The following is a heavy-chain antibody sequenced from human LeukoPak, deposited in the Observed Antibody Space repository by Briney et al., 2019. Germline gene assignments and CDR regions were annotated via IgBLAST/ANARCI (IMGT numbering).Heavy chain of an antibody. CDR3: ARETGSSSFYYYYYMDV. J-gene: IGHJ6*03. CDR1: GGSISSYY. Sequence: SETLSLTCTVSGGSISSYYWSWIRQPAGKGLEWIGRIYTSGSTNYNPSLKSRVTMSVDTSKNQLSLKLSSVTAADTAVYYCARETGSSSFYYYYYMDVWGKGTTVTVSS. CDR2: IYTSGST. D-gene: IGHD6-6*01. V-gene: IGHV4-4*07.